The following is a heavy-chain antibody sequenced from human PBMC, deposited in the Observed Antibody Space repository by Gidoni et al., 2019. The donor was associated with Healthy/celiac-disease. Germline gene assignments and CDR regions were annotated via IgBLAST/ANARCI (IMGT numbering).Heavy chain of an antibody. D-gene: IGHD3-16*02. J-gene: IGHJ4*02. CDR2: IYPGDSDT. Sequence: EVHLVQSGAEVKKPGESLKISCKGSGYSFTSYWIGWVRQMPGKGLEWMGIIYPGDSDTRYSPSFQGQVTISADKSISTAYLQWSSLKASDTAMYYCARGYDYIWGSYRSDYFDYWGQGTLVTVSS. V-gene: IGHV5-51*01. CDR3: ARGYDYIWGSYRSDYFDY. CDR1: GYSFTSYW.